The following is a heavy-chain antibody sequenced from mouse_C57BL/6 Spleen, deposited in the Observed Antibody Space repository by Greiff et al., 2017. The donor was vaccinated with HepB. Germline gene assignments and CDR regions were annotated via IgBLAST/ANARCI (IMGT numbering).Heavy chain of an antibody. CDR3: ARGGFITTVVDWYFDV. J-gene: IGHJ1*03. V-gene: IGHV1-64*01. CDR2: IHPNSGST. D-gene: IGHD1-1*01. CDR1: GYTFTSYW. Sequence: QVQLKQPGAELVKPGASVKLSCKASGYTFTSYWMHWVKQRPGQGLEWIGMIHPNSGSTNYNEKFKSKATLTVDKSSSTAYMQLSSLTSEDSAVYYCARGGFITTVVDWYFDVWGTGTTVTVSS.